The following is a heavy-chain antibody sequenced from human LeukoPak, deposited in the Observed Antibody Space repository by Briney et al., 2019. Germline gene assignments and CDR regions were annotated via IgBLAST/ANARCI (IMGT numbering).Heavy chain of an antibody. Sequence: GGSLRLSCAASGFTFSSYGMSWVRQAPGKGLEWVSAISGSGGSTYYADSVKGRFTISRDNSKNTLYLQMNSLRAEDTAVYYCAKPAEGDSSGWQAHFHYYFDYWGQGTLVTVSS. J-gene: IGHJ4*02. CDR1: GFTFSSYG. CDR2: ISGSGGST. D-gene: IGHD6-19*01. V-gene: IGHV3-23*01. CDR3: AKPAEGDSSGWQAHFHYYFDY.